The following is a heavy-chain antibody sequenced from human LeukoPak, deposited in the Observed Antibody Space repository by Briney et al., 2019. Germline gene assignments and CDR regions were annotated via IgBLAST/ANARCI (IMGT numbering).Heavy chain of an antibody. CDR1: GGTFSSYA. CDR3: ARSIGLYSSGWGQPAPGDAFDI. CDR2: IIPIFGTA. J-gene: IGHJ3*02. Sequence: SVKVSCKASGGTFSSYAISWVRQAPGQGLEWMGRIIPIFGTANYAQKFHGRVTITTDESTSTAYMELSSLRAEDTAVYYCARSIGLYSSGWGQPAPGDAFDIWGQGTMVTVSS. V-gene: IGHV1-69*05. D-gene: IGHD6-19*01.